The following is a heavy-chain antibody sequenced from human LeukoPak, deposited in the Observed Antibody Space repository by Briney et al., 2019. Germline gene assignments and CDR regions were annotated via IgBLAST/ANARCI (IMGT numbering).Heavy chain of an antibody. CDR2: IYYSGST. D-gene: IGHD1-14*01. Sequence: PSETLSLTCTVSGGSISSYYWSWIRQPPGKGLEWIGYIYYSGSTNYNPSLKSRVTMSVDTSKNQLSLKLSSVTAADTAVYYCARHPPATGRFDYWGQGTLGTVSS. CDR3: ARHPPATGRFDY. V-gene: IGHV4-59*01. J-gene: IGHJ4*02. CDR1: GGSISSYY.